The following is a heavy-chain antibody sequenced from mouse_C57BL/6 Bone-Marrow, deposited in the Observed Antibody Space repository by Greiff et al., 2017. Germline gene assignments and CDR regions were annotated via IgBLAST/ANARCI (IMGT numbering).Heavy chain of an antibody. D-gene: IGHD2-4*01. CDR2: IYPGSGNT. J-gene: IGHJ1*03. V-gene: IGHV1-76*01. Sequence: VQLQQSGAELVRPGASVKLSCKASGYTFTDYYINWVKQRPGQGLEWIARIYPGSGNTYYIEKFKGKSTLTVEKSSSTAYMQLSSLTSEDSAVYFCARKGLQRRWYCEVWGTGTTDRVTS. CDR3: ARKGLQRRWYCEV. CDR1: GYTFTDYY.